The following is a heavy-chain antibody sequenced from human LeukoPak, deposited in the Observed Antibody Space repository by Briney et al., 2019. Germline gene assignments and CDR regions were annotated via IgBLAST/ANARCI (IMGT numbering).Heavy chain of an antibody. CDR2: IKSKTDGGTT. D-gene: IGHD1-7*01. Sequence: GGSLRLSCAASGFTFSSAWMSWVRQAPGKGLEWVGRIKSKTDGGTTDYAAPVKGRFTISRDDSKNTLYLQMNSLKTEDTAVYYCTTDPRDYDLELHPWDYWGQGTLVTVSS. CDR1: GFTFSSAW. V-gene: IGHV3-15*01. CDR3: TTDPRDYDLELHPWDY. J-gene: IGHJ4*02.